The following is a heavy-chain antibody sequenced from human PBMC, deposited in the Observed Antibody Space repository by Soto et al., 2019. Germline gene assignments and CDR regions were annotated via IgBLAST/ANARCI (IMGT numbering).Heavy chain of an antibody. CDR2: ISYDGSNK. CDR3: AKDFRSLEWLLYADV. D-gene: IGHD3-3*01. Sequence: QVQLVESGGGVVQPGRSLRLSCAASGFTFSSYGMHWVRQAPGKGLEWVAVISYDGSNKYYADSVKGRFTISRHNSKNTLYLQMNSLRAEDTVVYYCAKDFRSLEWLLYADVGGKGTTVTVS. CDR1: GFTFSSYG. J-gene: IGHJ6*03. V-gene: IGHV3-30*18.